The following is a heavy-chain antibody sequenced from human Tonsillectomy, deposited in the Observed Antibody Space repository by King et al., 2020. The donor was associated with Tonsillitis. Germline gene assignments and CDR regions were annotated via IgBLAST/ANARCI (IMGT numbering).Heavy chain of an antibody. D-gene: IGHD6-6*01. CDR1: GGSISSYY. CDR3: ARPQYSNIRLGFDI. J-gene: IGHJ3*02. Sequence: VQLQESGPGLVKPSETLSLTCTVSGGSISSYYWNWIRQPPGKGLEWIGYIYYSGRTNYNPSFKSRVTMSVDKSQNQFSLKLSSVTAADTAVYYCARPQYSNIRLGFDIWGQGTMVTVSS. CDR2: IYYSGRT. V-gene: IGHV4-59*01.